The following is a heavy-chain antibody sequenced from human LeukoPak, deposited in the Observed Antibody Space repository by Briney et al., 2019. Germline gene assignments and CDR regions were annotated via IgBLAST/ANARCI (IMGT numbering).Heavy chain of an antibody. D-gene: IGHD4-17*01. Sequence: GASVKVSCKASGGTFSSYAISWVRQAPGQGLEWMGGIIPIFGTANYAQKFQGRVTITADKSTSTAYMELSSPRSEDTAVYYCARDWNGDYSYFDYWGQGTLVTVSS. J-gene: IGHJ4*02. CDR1: GGTFSSYA. CDR3: ARDWNGDYSYFDY. CDR2: IIPIFGTA. V-gene: IGHV1-69*06.